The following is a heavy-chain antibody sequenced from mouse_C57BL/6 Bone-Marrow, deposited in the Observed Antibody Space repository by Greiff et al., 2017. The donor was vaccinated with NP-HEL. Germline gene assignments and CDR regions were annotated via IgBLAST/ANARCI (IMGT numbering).Heavy chain of an antibody. V-gene: IGHV1-74*01. Sequence: QVQLQQPGAELVKPGASVKVSCKASGYTFTSYWMHWVKQRPGQGLEWIGRIHPSDSDTNYNQKFKGKATLTVDKSSSTAYMQLSSLTSEDSAVYYCAMPHITPVERFAYWGQGTLVTVSA. CDR2: IHPSDSDT. CDR3: AMPHITPVERFAY. D-gene: IGHD1-1*01. J-gene: IGHJ3*01. CDR1: GYTFTSYW.